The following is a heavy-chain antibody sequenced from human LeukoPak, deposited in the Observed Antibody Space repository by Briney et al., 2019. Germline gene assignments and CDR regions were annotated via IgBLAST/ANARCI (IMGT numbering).Heavy chain of an antibody. Sequence: PGGSLRLSCAASGFTFDDYGMSWVRQAPGKGLEWVSGINWNGGSTGYADSVKGRFTISRDNSKNTLYLQMNSLRAEDTAVYYCARSMEGSWYKETAFGIWGQGTMVTVSS. CDR2: INWNGGST. CDR3: ARSMEGSWYKETAFGI. CDR1: GFTFDDYG. D-gene: IGHD6-13*01. V-gene: IGHV3-20*04. J-gene: IGHJ3*02.